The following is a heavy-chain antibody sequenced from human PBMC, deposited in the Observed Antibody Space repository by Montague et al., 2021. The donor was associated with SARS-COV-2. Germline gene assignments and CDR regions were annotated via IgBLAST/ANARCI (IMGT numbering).Heavy chain of an antibody. CDR3: GRGLNPGMGEGDH. CDR2: INSDGKKI. CDR1: GFSFSGHY. J-gene: IGHJ4*02. V-gene: IGHV3-74*01. D-gene: IGHD3-16*01. Sequence: SLRLPCAASGFSFSGHYIHWVRQAPGKGLVWVSRINSDGKKINYADFAKGRFTISRDNAKNTAYLQINGLRGDDTAVYYCGRGLNPGMGEGDHWGQGTLVTVSS.